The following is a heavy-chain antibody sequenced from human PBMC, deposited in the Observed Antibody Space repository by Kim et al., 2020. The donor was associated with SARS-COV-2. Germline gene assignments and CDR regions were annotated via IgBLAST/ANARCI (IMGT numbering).Heavy chain of an antibody. Sequence: GGSLRLSCAASGFTFSSYAMSWVRQAPGKGLEWVSAISGSGGSTYYADSVKGRFTISRDNSKNTLYLQMNSLRAEDTAVYYCAIQTKYQGTVVTPKDAFDIWGQGTMVTVSS. CDR2: ISGSGGST. D-gene: IGHD2-21*02. V-gene: IGHV3-23*01. CDR1: GFTFSSYA. CDR3: AIQTKYQGTVVTPKDAFDI. J-gene: IGHJ3*02.